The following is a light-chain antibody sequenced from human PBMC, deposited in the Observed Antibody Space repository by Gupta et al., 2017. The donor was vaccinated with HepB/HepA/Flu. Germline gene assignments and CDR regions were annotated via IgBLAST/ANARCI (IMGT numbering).Light chain of an antibody. CDR2: EVS. CDR1: SSDVGSYNL. Sequence: QSALTQPASVSGSPGQSITLSCTGTSSDVGSYNLVSWYQQHPGKAPKLMIYEVSKRPSGVSNRFSGSKSGNTASLTISGLQAEDEADYYCCSYAGSSTWVFGGGTKLTGL. V-gene: IGLV2-23*02. J-gene: IGLJ3*02. CDR3: CSYAGSSTWV.